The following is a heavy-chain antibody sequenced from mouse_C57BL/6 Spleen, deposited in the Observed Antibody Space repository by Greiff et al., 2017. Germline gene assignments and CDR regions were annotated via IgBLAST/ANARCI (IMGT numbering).Heavy chain of an antibody. CDR2: IDPSDSYT. V-gene: IGHV1-50*01. J-gene: IGHJ2*01. CDR3: ASSYGSRDFDY. CDR1: GYTFTSYW. D-gene: IGHD1-1*01. Sequence: QVQLQQPGAELVKPGASVKLSCKASGYTFTSYWMQWVKQRPGQGLEWIGEIDPSDSYTNYNQKFKGKATLAVDTSSSTANMQLSSLTSEDSAVYYCASSYGSRDFDYWGQGTTLTVSS.